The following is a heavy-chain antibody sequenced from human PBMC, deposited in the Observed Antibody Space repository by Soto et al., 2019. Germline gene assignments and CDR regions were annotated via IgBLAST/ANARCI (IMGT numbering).Heavy chain of an antibody. J-gene: IGHJ5*02. D-gene: IGHD3-3*01. V-gene: IGHV4-59*01. CDR3: ARVLFGRGNWFDP. CDR1: GGSISSYY. Sequence: QVQLQESGPGLVKPSETLSLTCTVSGGSISSYYWGWIRQPPGKGLEWIGYIYYSGSTNYNPSLKSRVTISVDTSKNQFSLKLGSVTAADTAVYYCARVLFGRGNWFDPWGQGTLVTVSS. CDR2: IYYSGST.